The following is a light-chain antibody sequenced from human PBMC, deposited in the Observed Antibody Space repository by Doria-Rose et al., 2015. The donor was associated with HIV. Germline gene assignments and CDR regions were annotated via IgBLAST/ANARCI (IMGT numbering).Light chain of an antibody. Sequence: IAISCTGTSSDIGGFNLVSWYQQRPGKAPKLLIYEVTKRPSRISHRFSGSKSGNTASLTISGLQAEDEADYYCCSYAGSSTQVFGGGTKLTVL. CDR1: SSDIGGFNL. CDR2: EVT. CDR3: CSYAGSSTQV. V-gene: IGLV2-23*02. J-gene: IGLJ2*01.